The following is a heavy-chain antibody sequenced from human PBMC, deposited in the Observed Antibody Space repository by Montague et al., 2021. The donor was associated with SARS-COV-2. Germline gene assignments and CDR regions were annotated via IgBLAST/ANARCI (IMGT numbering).Heavy chain of an antibody. CDR2: YNNART. J-gene: IGHJ4*02. V-gene: IGHV4-30-4*01. Sequence: YNNARTNYTPSLESRVSISVDMSKNQFSLKLSSVTAADTAVYYCARIGGWAGAFWGQGTLVTSSS. CDR3: ARIGGWAGAF. D-gene: IGHD3/OR15-3a*01.